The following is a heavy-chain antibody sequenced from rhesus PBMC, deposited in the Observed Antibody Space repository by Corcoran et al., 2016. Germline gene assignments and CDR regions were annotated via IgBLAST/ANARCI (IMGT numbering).Heavy chain of an antibody. J-gene: IGHJ4*01. Sequence: QVQLQGSGPGLVKPYETLSLTCAVSGGSISGAYGWRWIRPPPGQGLEWIGHLFGSIGSTYYNPSLKSRVTISRDTSKNQFSLKLSSVTAADTAVYYCARLAGAAAVFDYWGQVVLVTVAS. CDR1: GGSISGAYG. D-gene: IGHD6-43*01. CDR2: LFGSIGST. V-gene: IGHV4S7*01. CDR3: ARLAGAAAVFDY.